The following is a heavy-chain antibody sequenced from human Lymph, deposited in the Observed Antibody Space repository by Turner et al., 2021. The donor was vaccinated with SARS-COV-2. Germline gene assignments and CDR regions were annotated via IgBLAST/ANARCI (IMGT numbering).Heavy chain of an antibody. CDR1: GCTFSSYA. J-gene: IGHJ4*02. V-gene: IGHV3-23*01. Sequence: EVQLFESGGGLVQPGGSLRLSCAAAGCTFSSYAMSWVRQAPGKGLEWVSTIGGSGGSTYYADSVKGRFTISRDNSKNTLYLQMNSLRAEDTAVYYCAKNEMAMIVVVITLFDYWGQGTLVTVSS. D-gene: IGHD3-22*01. CDR3: AKNEMAMIVVVITLFDY. CDR2: IGGSGGST.